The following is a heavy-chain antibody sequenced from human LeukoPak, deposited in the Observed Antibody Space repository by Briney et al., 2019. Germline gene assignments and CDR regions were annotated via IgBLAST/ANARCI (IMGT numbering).Heavy chain of an antibody. V-gene: IGHV3-23*01. J-gene: IGHJ3*02. Sequence: PGRSLRLSCAASGFTFSSYAMSWVRQAPGKGLEWVSAISGSGGSTYYADSVKGRFTISRDNSKNTLYLQMNSLRAEDTAVYYCAKDKEGGWYTKASGDAFDIWGQGTMVTVSS. CDR3: AKDKEGGWYTKASGDAFDI. CDR1: GFTFSSYA. D-gene: IGHD6-19*01. CDR2: ISGSGGST.